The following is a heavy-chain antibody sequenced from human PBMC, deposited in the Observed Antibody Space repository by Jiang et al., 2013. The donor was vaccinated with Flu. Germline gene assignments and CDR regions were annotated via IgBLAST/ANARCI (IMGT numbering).Heavy chain of an antibody. CDR1: GYSFTTYW. J-gene: IGHJ4*02. Sequence: EVKKPGESLRISCKGSGYSFTTYWISWVRQMPGKGLEWMGRIDPSDSYTNYSPSFQGHVTISADKSISTAYLQWSSLKASDTAMYYCARVPYYYDSSGYFLSDYWGQGTLVTVSS. CDR3: ARVPYYYDSSGYFLSDY. CDR2: IDPSDSYT. V-gene: IGHV5-10-1*01. D-gene: IGHD3-22*01.